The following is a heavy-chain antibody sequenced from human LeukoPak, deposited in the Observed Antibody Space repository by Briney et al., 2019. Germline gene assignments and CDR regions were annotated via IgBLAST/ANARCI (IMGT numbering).Heavy chain of an antibody. Sequence: GGSLRLSCAASGFTFSSYSMNWVRQAPVKGLEWVSSISSSSSYIYYADSVKGRFTISRDNAKNSLYLQMNSLRAEDTAVYYCASVRSSGGFEDYWGQGTLVTVSS. D-gene: IGHD6-6*01. CDR1: GFTFSSYS. CDR3: ASVRSSGGFEDY. V-gene: IGHV3-21*01. J-gene: IGHJ4*02. CDR2: ISSSSSYI.